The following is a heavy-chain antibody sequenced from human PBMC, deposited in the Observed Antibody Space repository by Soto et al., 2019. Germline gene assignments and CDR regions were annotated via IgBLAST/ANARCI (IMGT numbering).Heavy chain of an antibody. D-gene: IGHD6-13*01. CDR3: ARAFPPPIAAAGFVSNWFDP. V-gene: IGHV1-18*01. CDR1: GYTFTSYG. CDR2: ISAYNGNT. J-gene: IGHJ5*02. Sequence: QVQLVQSGAEVKKPGASVKVSCKASGYTFTSYGISWVRQAPGQGLEWMGWISAYNGNTNYAQKLQGRVTMTTDTPTSTAYMELRSLRSDDTAVYSCARAFPPPIAAAGFVSNWFDPWGQGTLVTVSS.